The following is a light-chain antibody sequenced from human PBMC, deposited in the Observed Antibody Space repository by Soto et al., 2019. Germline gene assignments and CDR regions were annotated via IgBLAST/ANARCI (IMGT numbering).Light chain of an antibody. CDR2: GAS. Sequence: IVLTQSSGTLSLSPGERATVSGRASQTVSSNLAWYQQKSGQAPRLLIYGASSRATGIPDSFSGSGSGTDFTLTISRLEPEDFAVYYCQQYGSSPTFGQGTKVDIK. J-gene: IGKJ1*01. CDR3: QQYGSSPT. V-gene: IGKV3-20*01. CDR1: QTVSSN.